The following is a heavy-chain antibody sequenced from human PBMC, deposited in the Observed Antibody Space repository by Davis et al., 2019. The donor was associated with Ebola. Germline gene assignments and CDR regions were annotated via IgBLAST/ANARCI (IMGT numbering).Heavy chain of an antibody. J-gene: IGHJ6*03. CDR2: IYYSGST. Sequence: PSQTLSPTCTVSGGSISSYYWSWIRQPPGKGLEWIGYIYYSGSTNYNPSLKSRVTISVDTSKNQFSLKLSSVTAADTAVYYCARLSEDYMDVWGKGTTVTVSS. CDR1: GGSISSYY. CDR3: ARLSEDYMDV. D-gene: IGHD3-3*01. V-gene: IGHV4-59*08.